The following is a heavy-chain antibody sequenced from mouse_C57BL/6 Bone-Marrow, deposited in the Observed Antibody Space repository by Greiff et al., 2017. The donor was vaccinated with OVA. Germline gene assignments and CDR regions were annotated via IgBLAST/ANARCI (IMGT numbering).Heavy chain of an antibody. Sequence: VQLQQSGGDLVKPGGSLKLSCAASGFTFSSYGMSWVRQTPDKRLEWVATISSGGSYTYYPDSVKGRFTISRDNAKNTLYLQMSSLKSEDTAMYYCARHADYYGSSPWYFDVWGTGTTVTVSS. V-gene: IGHV5-6*01. D-gene: IGHD1-1*01. J-gene: IGHJ1*03. CDR2: ISSGGSYT. CDR3: ARHADYYGSSPWYFDV. CDR1: GFTFSSYG.